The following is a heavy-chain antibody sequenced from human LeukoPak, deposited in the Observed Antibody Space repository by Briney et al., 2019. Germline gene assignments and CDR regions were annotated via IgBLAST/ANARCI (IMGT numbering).Heavy chain of an antibody. CDR3: AKDRAMIGEGFFDY. CDR1: GFTSSGYW. J-gene: IGHJ4*02. V-gene: IGHV3-74*01. D-gene: IGHD3-22*01. CDR2: INSDGSST. Sequence: GGSLRLSCVDSGFTSSGYWMHWVRQAPGKGLVWVSRINSDGSSTTYADSVKGRFTISRDNAKNTLSLQMNSLRAEDTAVYYCAKDRAMIGEGFFDYWGQGTLVTVSS.